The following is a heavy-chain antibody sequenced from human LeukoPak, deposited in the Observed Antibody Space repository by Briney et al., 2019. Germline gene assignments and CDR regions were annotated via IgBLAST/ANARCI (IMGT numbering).Heavy chain of an antibody. D-gene: IGHD3-10*01. CDR3: ARDQERYYYGSGSSDY. CDR1: GYTFTSYG. V-gene: IGHV1-18*01. Sequence: ASVKVSCKASGYTFTSYGISWVRQAPGQGLEWMGWISAYNGNTNYAQKLQGRVTMTTDTSTSTAYMELRSLRSDDTAVYYCARDQERYYYGSGSSDYWCQGTLVTVSS. CDR2: ISAYNGNT. J-gene: IGHJ4*02.